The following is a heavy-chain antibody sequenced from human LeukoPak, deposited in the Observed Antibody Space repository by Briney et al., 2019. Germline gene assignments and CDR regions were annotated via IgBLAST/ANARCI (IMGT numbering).Heavy chain of an antibody. CDR2: INHSGST. D-gene: IGHD3-3*01. CDR1: GGSFSGYY. Sequence: SETLSLTCAVYGGSFSGYYWSWIRQPPGKGLEWIGEINHSGSTNYNPSLKSRVTISVDTSKNQFSLMLGSVTAADTAVYYCARGTAYGDFWRGYGNWFDPWGQGTLVTVSS. CDR3: ARGTAYGDFWRGYGNWFDP. V-gene: IGHV4-34*01. J-gene: IGHJ5*02.